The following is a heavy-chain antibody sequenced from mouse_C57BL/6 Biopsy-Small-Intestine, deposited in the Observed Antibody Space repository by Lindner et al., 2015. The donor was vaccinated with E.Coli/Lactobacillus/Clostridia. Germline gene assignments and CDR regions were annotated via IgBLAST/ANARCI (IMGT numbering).Heavy chain of an antibody. CDR1: GFTFSDYG. V-gene: IGHV5-17*01. J-gene: IGHJ2*01. CDR2: ISSGSSTI. CDR3: AREGLYAFDY. D-gene: IGHD2-12*01. Sequence: VQLQESGGGLVKPGGSLKLSCAASGFTFSDYGMHWVRQAPEKGLEWVAFISSGSSTIYYADTVKGRFTISRDNAKNTLSLQMTSLRSEDTAMYYCAREGLYAFDYWGQGTTLTVSS.